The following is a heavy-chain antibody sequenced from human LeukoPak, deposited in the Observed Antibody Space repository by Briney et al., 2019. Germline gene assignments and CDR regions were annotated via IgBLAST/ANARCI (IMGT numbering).Heavy chain of an antibody. CDR2: IYPGDSDT. V-gene: IGHV5-51*01. Sequence: GESLKISCKGSGYSFTSYWIGWVRQMPGKGLEWMGIIYPGDSDTRYSPSFQGQVPISAAKSISTAYLQGSGLKASDPAMYCCARLGSSSSLFDYWGQGTLVTVSS. CDR1: GYSFTSYW. D-gene: IGHD6-6*01. J-gene: IGHJ4*02. CDR3: ARLGSSSSLFDY.